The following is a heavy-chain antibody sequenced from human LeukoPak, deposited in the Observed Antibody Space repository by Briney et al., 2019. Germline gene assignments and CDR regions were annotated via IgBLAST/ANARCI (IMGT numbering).Heavy chain of an antibody. CDR3: AKGYCSSTSCYLPLVVDY. Sequence: GGSLRLSCAASGFTFSSYWMHWVRQAPGKGLVWVSRINSDGSSTNYADSVKGRFTISRDNSKNTLYLQMNSLRAEDTAVYYCAKGYCSSTSCYLPLVVDYWGQGTLVTVSS. CDR2: INSDGSST. D-gene: IGHD2-2*01. V-gene: IGHV3-74*01. CDR1: GFTFSSYW. J-gene: IGHJ4*02.